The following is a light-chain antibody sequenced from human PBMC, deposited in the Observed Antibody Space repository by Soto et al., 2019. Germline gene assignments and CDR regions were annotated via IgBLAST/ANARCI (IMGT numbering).Light chain of an antibody. CDR2: GIS. CDR3: QQYVTSSPRK. J-gene: IGKJ1*01. V-gene: IGKV3-20*01. CDR1: HSVSSN. Sequence: EIVMTQSPATLSVSPGERATLSFMASHSVSSNLAWYQQTPGQAPRLLMYGISRRATGIPDRFSGSGSGTDFTLTITRLEPEDFAVYYCQQYVTSSPRKFGQGTKGDIK.